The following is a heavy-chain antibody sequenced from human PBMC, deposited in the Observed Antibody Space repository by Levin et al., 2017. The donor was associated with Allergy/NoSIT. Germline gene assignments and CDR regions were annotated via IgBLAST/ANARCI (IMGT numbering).Heavy chain of an antibody. CDR1: GNTFTSYY. CDR2: INPSSGST. Sequence: SVKVSCKASGNTFTSYYMHWVRQAPGQGLEWVGLINPSSGSTNYAQKFQGRVTMTRDTSTSTVSMELSSLRSEDTAVYYCATGDYSDSSAYYFDYWGQGTLVTVSS. CDR3: ATGDYSDSSAYYFDY. D-gene: IGHD3-22*01. V-gene: IGHV1-46*01. J-gene: IGHJ4*02.